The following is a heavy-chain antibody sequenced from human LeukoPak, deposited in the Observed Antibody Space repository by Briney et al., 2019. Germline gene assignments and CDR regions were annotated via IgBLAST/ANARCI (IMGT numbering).Heavy chain of an antibody. J-gene: IGHJ4*02. CDR3: ANIAAAGAF. CDR2: IYSVGTT. Sequence: QSGGSLRLSCVISGFSVRSNYMSWVRQAPGKGLEWVSVIYSVGTTYYADSVMGRFTISRDTSKNTVYLQMNSLRAEDTAVYYCANIAAAGAFWGQGTLVTVSS. V-gene: IGHV3-53*01. CDR1: GFSVRSNY. D-gene: IGHD6-13*01.